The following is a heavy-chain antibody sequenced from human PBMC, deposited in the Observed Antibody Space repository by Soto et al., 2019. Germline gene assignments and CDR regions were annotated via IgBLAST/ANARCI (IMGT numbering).Heavy chain of an antibody. V-gene: IGHV4-4*02. CDR2: IHHSGAT. CDR1: GDSITGDEW. CDR3: ATQGFYRMGV. J-gene: IGHJ6*02. Sequence: QVQLQESGPGLVQPSGTLSLTCAVSGDSITGDEWWSWVRQPPGKGLEWIGEIHHSGATNYNPHLKSRVTISIDKSTTQFALKLNSVTAADTAMFYCATQGFYRMGVWGRGTTVTVSS.